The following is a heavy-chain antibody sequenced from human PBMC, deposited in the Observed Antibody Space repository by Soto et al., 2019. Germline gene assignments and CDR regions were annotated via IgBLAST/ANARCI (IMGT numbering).Heavy chain of an antibody. CDR3: ARHPLGDGDTLWFDP. Sequence: QLQLQESGPGLVKSSETLSLTCAVSGGSITSRSYYWGWIRQAPGKGLEWIGSIYNSGSTYYNPSLKSRVTISVDTSKSQFSLKLSSVTAADTAVYYCARHPLGDGDTLWFDPWGQGTLVTVSS. V-gene: IGHV4-39*01. D-gene: IGHD4-17*01. CDR1: GGSITSRSYY. CDR2: IYNSGST. J-gene: IGHJ5*02.